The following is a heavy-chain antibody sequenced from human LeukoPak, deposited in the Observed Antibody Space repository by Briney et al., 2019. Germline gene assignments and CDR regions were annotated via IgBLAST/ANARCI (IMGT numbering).Heavy chain of an antibody. CDR2: INHSGST. Sequence: SETLSLTCAVYGGFFSGHYWTWIRQSLGKGLEWIGEINHSGSTNYNPSLKSRVAISLDASENQFSLRLTSVTAADTAVYYCARGTESSGWNFDYWGQGTLVTVSS. CDR1: GGFFSGHY. J-gene: IGHJ4*02. D-gene: IGHD6-25*01. CDR3: ARGTESSGWNFDY. V-gene: IGHV4-34*01.